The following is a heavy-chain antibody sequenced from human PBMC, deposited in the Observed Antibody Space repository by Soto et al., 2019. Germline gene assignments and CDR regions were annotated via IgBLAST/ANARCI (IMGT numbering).Heavy chain of an antibody. CDR1: GYTFTSYG. D-gene: IGHD3-9*01. CDR2: ISAYNGNT. J-gene: IGHJ5*02. V-gene: IGHV1-18*01. Sequence: ASVKVSCKASGYTFTSYGISWVRQAPGQGLEWMGWISAYNGNTNYAQKLQGRVTMTTDTSTSTAYMELRSLRSDDTAVYYCARVFPYYDISMAPNWFDPWGQGTLVTVSS. CDR3: ARVFPYYDISMAPNWFDP.